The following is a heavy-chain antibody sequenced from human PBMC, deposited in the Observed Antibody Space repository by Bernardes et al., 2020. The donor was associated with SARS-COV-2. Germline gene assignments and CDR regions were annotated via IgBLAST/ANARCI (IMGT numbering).Heavy chain of an antibody. J-gene: IGHJ4*02. V-gene: IGHV3-30*18. Sequence: GGSLRLSCAASGFTFSNYGIHWVRQAPGKGLEWVAVISYDERSEYYADSVKGRFTISRDNSKNTVYLQMNSLRPEDTAVYYCAKDLTAFYYDDSGHYSLFDYWGQGTLGTV. D-gene: IGHD3-22*01. CDR2: ISYDERSE. CDR3: AKDLTAFYYDDSGHYSLFDY. CDR1: GFTFSNYG.